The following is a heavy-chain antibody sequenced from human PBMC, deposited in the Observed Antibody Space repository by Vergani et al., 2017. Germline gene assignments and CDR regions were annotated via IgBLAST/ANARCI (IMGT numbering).Heavy chain of an antibody. CDR1: GFTFSSYA. J-gene: IGHJ4*02. Sequence: EVQLLESGGGLVQPGGSLRLSCAASGFTFSSYAMSWVRQAPGKGLEWVSAISGSGGSTYYADSVKGRFTISSDNSKNTLYLQMNSLRAEDTAVYYCAKDATYYDFGSGPGGIDYGGQGTLVTVSS. CDR3: AKDATYYDFGSGPGGIDY. D-gene: IGHD3-3*01. CDR2: ISGSGGST. V-gene: IGHV3-23*01.